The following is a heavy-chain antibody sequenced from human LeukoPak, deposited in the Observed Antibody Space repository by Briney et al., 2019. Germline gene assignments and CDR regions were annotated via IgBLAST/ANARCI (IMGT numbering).Heavy chain of an antibody. CDR2: ISSSSSTI. Sequence: GGSLRLSCAASGFTFSSYSMNWVRQAPGKGLEWVSYISSSSSTIYYADSVKGRFTISRDNAKNSLYLQMNSLRAEDTAVYYCARDRQTMVRGVPAENNRFDPWGQGTLVTVSS. J-gene: IGHJ5*02. D-gene: IGHD3-10*01. V-gene: IGHV3-48*01. CDR1: GFTFSSYS. CDR3: ARDRQTMVRGVPAENNRFDP.